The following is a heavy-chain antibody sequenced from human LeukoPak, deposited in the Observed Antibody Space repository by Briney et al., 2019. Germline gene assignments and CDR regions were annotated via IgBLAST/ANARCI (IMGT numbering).Heavy chain of an antibody. V-gene: IGHV4-39*01. D-gene: IGHD3-10*01. J-gene: IGHJ5*02. CDR2: TYYSGST. CDR1: GGSISSSSYY. CDR3: ARHWAGLLWFGGWWFDP. Sequence: PSETLSLTCTVSGGSISSSSYYWGWIRQPPGKGLEWIGSTYYSGSTYYNPSLKSRVTISVDTSKNQFSLKLSSVTAADTAVYYCARHWAGLLWFGGWWFDPWGQGTLVTVSS.